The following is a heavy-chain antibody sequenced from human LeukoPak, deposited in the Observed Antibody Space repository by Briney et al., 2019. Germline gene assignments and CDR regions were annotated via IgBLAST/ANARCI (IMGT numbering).Heavy chain of an antibody. Sequence: GGSLRLSCTASGFTFSSYAMSWVRQAPGKGLEWVSAITGSGGSTYYADSVKGRFTISRDNSKNTVYLQMNSLRAEDTAVYYCARDLSLIALTDWGQGTLVTVSS. J-gene: IGHJ4*02. CDR3: ARDLSLIALTD. V-gene: IGHV3-23*01. D-gene: IGHD3-22*01. CDR2: ITGSGGST. CDR1: GFTFSSYA.